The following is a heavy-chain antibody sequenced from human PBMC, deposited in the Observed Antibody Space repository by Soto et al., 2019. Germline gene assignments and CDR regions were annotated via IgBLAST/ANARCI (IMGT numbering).Heavy chain of an antibody. CDR3: ACWGDSGTVVLSDLDS. CDR2: ISPDGSDV. Sequence: PGGSLRLSCAASGFPFTNYWMNWVRQTPGKGLMWVSRISPDGSDVGYADSVEGRFTVSRDNAKNTLYLQMHSLRAEDTAMYYCACWGDSGTVVLSDLDSWCQETLVTVSS. J-gene: IGHJ4*02. V-gene: IGHV3-74*01. CDR1: GFPFTNYW. D-gene: IGHD3-16*01.